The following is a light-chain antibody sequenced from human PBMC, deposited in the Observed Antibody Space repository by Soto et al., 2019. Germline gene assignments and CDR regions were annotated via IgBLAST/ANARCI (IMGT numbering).Light chain of an antibody. CDR2: GAS. Sequence: EIVLTQSPATLSLSPGERATLSCRASQSVSSYLAWYQQKPGQAPRLLIYGASTRATGIPARFSGSGSGTEFTLTISSLQSEDFAVYSCQHYNDLPLTFGGGTKVEIK. CDR3: QHYNDLPLT. CDR1: QSVSSY. V-gene: IGKV3-15*01. J-gene: IGKJ4*01.